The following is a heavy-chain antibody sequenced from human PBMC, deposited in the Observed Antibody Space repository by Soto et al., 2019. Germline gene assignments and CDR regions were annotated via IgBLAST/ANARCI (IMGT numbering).Heavy chain of an antibody. J-gene: IGHJ6*02. CDR1: GFTFSSYA. D-gene: IGHD6-25*01. V-gene: IGHV3-30-3*01. Sequence: LRLSCAASGFTFSSYAMHWVRQAPGKGLEWVAVISYDGSNKYYADSVKGRFTISRDNSKNTLYLQMNSLRAEDTAVYYCARGAAQRLTYYYYGMDVWGQGTTVTVSS. CDR3: ARGAAQRLTYYYYGMDV. CDR2: ISYDGSNK.